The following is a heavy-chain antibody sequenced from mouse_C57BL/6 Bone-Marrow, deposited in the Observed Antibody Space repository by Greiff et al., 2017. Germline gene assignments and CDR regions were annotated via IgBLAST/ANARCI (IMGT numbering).Heavy chain of an antibody. CDR1: GYSFPSYY. D-gene: IGHD4-1*02. CDR2: IYPGSGNT. V-gene: IGHV1-66*01. J-gene: IGHJ3*01. CDR3: ARPTSSWFAY. Sequence: VQLQESGPELVKPGASVKISCKASGYSFPSYYIHWVKQRPGQGLEWIGWIYPGSGNTKYNEKFKGKATLTADTSSSTAYMQLSSLTSEDSAVYYCARPTSSWFAYWGQGTLVTVSA.